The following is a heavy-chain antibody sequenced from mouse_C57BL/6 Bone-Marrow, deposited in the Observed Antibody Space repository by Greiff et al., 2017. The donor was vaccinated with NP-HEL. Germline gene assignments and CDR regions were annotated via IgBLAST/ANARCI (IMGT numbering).Heavy chain of an antibody. J-gene: IGHJ2*01. CDR3: TTGPHYYGSSY. CDR2: IDPENGDT. V-gene: IGHV14-4*01. Sequence: EVQLQQSGAELVRPGASVKLSCTASGFNIKDDYMHWVKQRPDQGLEWIGWIDPENGDTEYASKFQGKATITADTSSNTAYLQLSSLTSEDTAVNYCTTGPHYYGSSYWGQGTTLTVSS. D-gene: IGHD1-1*01. CDR1: GFNIKDDY.